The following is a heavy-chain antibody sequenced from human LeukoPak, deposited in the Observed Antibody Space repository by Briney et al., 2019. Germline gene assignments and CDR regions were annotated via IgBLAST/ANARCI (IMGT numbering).Heavy chain of an antibody. CDR1: GYIFTDYY. Sequence: ASVKVSCKASGYIFTDYYMHWVRQAPGQELGWMGRINPNSGGTNYAQKFQGRVTMTRDTSISTAYTELSSLRSEDTATYYCARSVRGQGAFDIWGQGTMVTVSS. CDR2: INPNSGGT. CDR3: ARSVRGQGAFDI. J-gene: IGHJ3*02. D-gene: IGHD3-10*01. V-gene: IGHV1/OR15-1*01.